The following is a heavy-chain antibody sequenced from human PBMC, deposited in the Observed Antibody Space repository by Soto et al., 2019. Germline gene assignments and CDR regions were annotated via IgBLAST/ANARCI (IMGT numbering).Heavy chain of an antibody. Sequence: SETLSLTCTVSGGSISSGTYYWGWIRQPPGKGLEWIGSLYYTGRTYYSPSLKSRVTISVDTSKNHFSLNLTSVTAADTAVYYCARRLARGVIGWFDPWGQGTTVTVSS. D-gene: IGHD3-10*01. V-gene: IGHV4-39*02. CDR2: LYYTGRT. J-gene: IGHJ5*01. CDR1: GGSISSGTYY. CDR3: ARRLARGVIGWFDP.